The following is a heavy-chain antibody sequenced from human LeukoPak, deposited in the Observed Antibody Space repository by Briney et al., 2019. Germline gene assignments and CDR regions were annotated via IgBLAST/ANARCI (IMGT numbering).Heavy chain of an antibody. Sequence: SETLSLTCTVSGGSISSYYWSWIRQPPGKGLEWIGYIYYSGSTNYNPSLKSRVTMSVDTSQNQISLKVSSVTAADTAVYYCARRLGATRGFDYWGQGTLVTVSS. CDR1: GGSISSYY. V-gene: IGHV4-59*01. CDR3: ARRLGATRGFDY. J-gene: IGHJ4*02. D-gene: IGHD1-26*01. CDR2: IYYSGST.